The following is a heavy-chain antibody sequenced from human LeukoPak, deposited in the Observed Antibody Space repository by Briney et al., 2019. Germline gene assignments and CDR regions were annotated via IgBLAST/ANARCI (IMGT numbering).Heavy chain of an antibody. CDR2: ISSSGSTT. Sequence: GGSLRLSCAASGFTFSNYEMIWVRQAPGKGLEWVSYISSSGSTTYYADSVKGRFTISRDNAKNSLYLQMNSLRAEDTAVYYCAREEGSSGDYFDYWGQGTLVAVSS. CDR3: AREEGSSGDYFDY. V-gene: IGHV3-48*03. D-gene: IGHD2-15*01. J-gene: IGHJ4*02. CDR1: GFTFSNYE.